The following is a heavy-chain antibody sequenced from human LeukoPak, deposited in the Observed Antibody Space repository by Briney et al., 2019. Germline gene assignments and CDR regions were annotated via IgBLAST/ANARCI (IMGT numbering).Heavy chain of an antibody. D-gene: IGHD3-3*01. V-gene: IGHV3-7*03. CDR1: GFTFGKYW. J-gene: IGHJ4*02. CDR3: ARDQYDTWSRRGNFDS. CDR2: IKLDGSGK. Sequence: GGPLRLSCVASGFTFGKYWMSWVRQAPGKGLEWVANIKLDGSGKNYVDSVKGRFTISRDNTKNSLYLQMNSLRAEDTAVFYCARDQYDTWSRRGNFDSWGQGTLVIVSS.